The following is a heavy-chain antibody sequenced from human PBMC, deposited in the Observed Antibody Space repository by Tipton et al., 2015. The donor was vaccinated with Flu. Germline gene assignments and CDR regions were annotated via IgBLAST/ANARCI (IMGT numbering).Heavy chain of an antibody. CDR1: GGSISSYY. D-gene: IGHD3-16*02. J-gene: IGHJ4*02. V-gene: IGHV4-59*01. CDR2: IYYSGST. CDR3: ASSSYDYIWGSYRSFDY. Sequence: TLSLTCTVSGGSISSYYWSWIRQPPGKGLEWIGYIYYSGSTNYNPSLKSRVTISVDTSKNQFSLKLSSVTAADTAVYYCASSSYDYIWGSYRSFDYWGQGTLVTVSS.